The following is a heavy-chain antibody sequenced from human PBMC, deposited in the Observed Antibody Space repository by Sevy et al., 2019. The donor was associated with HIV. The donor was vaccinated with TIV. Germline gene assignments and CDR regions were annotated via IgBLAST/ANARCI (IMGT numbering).Heavy chain of an antibody. J-gene: IGHJ6*02. CDR1: GFTFSSYS. V-gene: IGHV3-48*01. D-gene: IGHD5-12*01. Sequence: GGSLRLSCAASGFTFSSYSMNWVSQAPGKGLESISYISSTSSTIYYADSVKGRFTISRDNAKNSLYLQMNSLRAEDTAVYYCARNGGYADYGMDVWGQGTTVTVSS. CDR3: ARNGGYADYGMDV. CDR2: ISSTSSTI.